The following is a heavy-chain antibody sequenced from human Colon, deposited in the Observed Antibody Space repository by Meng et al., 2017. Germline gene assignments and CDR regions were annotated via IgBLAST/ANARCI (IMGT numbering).Heavy chain of an antibody. Sequence: GESLKISCAASGFTFSTYGMHWVRQTPGKGLEWLAVISYEGSNKHYSDSVKGRFTISRDNSKNTVYLQMDSPRGDDTAIYFCATASDSTGWYPFDYWGQGTLVTVSS. CDR3: ATASDSTGWYPFDY. V-gene: IGHV3-30*03. J-gene: IGHJ4*02. CDR1: GFTFSTYG. D-gene: IGHD6-19*01. CDR2: ISYEGSNK.